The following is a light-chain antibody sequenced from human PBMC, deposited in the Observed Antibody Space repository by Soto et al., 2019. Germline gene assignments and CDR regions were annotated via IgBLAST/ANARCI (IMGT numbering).Light chain of an antibody. Sequence: QSVLTQPPSASGTPGQRVTISCSGSSSNIGSNSVYWYHHLPGTAPKLLIYNNDQLPSGVPDRISGSKSGTSASLAVSGLRSGDEADYYCASWDDSLTGLVFGGGTKVTVL. V-gene: IGLV1-47*02. CDR2: NND. CDR3: ASWDDSLTGLV. CDR1: SSNIGSNS. J-gene: IGLJ2*01.